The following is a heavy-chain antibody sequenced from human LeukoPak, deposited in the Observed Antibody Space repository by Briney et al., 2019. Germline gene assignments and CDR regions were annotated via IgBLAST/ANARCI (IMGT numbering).Heavy chain of an antibody. D-gene: IGHD3-10*02. CDR1: GFTFSSYS. V-gene: IGHV3-21*01. CDR3: AELGITMIGGV. J-gene: IGHJ6*04. Sequence: GGSLRLSCAASGFTFSSYSMNWVRQAPGKGLEWVSSITRSSYIYYADSVKGRFTISRDNAKNSLYLEMNSLRAEDTAVYYCAELGITMIGGVWGKGTTVTISS. CDR2: ITRSSYI.